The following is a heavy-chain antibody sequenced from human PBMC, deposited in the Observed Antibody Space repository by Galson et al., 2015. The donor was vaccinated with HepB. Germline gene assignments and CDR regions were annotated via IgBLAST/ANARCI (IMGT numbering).Heavy chain of an antibody. J-gene: IGHJ4*02. V-gene: IGHV1-18*04. Sequence: SVKVSCKASGYTFTSYGIRWVRQAPGQGLEWMGWISAYNGNTNYAQNLQGRVTMTTDTSTSTAYMELRSLRSDDTAVYYCTRDHGAVVRGVIRPFDYWGQGTLVTVSS. CDR2: ISAYNGNT. D-gene: IGHD3-10*01. CDR3: TRDHGAVVRGVIRPFDY. CDR1: GYTFTSYG.